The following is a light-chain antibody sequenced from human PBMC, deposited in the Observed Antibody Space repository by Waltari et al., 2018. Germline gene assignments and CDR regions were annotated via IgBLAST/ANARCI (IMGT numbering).Light chain of an antibody. CDR1: SLRIYY. V-gene: IGLV3-19*01. J-gene: IGLJ2*01. CDR3: NTRDMSGDVV. Sequence: SSELSQDPAVSVALGHTVRITCQGDSLRIYYASWSRQKPGQSPVLLIYGKNNRPSGIPDRFSASSSGNTASLTITGARAEDEADYYCNTRDMSGDVVFGGGTKLTVL. CDR2: GKN.